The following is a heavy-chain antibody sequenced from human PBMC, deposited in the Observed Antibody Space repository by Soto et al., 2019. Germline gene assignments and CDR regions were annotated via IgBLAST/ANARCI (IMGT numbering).Heavy chain of an antibody. CDR2: INAGNGNT. D-gene: IGHD3-9*01. Sequence: QVQLVQSGAEVKKPGASVKVSCKASGYTFTSYAMHWVRQAPGQRLEWMGWINAGNGNTKYSQKFQGRVTITRDTSASTAYMELSSLRSEDTAVYYCARECLRYRGFDYWGQGTLVTVSS. J-gene: IGHJ4*02. V-gene: IGHV1-3*01. CDR1: GYTFTSYA. CDR3: ARECLRYRGFDY.